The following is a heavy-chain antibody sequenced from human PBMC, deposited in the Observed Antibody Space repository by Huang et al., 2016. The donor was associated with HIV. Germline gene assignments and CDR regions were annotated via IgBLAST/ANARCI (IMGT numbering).Heavy chain of an antibody. Sequence: QAQLVQSGAAVMKPGSSVRVSCKASGVSFSAYAFSWVRRAPGQGLDWMGGIIPSCGLTNYAPRVQVRVTISANKSSNRVYLELTSLRSGDTAVYYCAREGQNWLGKPFGALAFWGQGTEVIVSS. V-gene: IGHV1-69*10. CDR1: GVSFSAYA. CDR2: IIPSCGLT. CDR3: AREGQNWLGKPFGALAF. D-gene: IGHD3-16*01. J-gene: IGHJ4*03.